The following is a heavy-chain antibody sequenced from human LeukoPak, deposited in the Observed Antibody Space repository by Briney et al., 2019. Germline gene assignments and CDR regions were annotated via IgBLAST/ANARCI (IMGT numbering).Heavy chain of an antibody. J-gene: IGHJ4*02. CDR2: IYHSGST. CDR3: ARYYYDSSGYQIDY. V-gene: IGHV4-30-2*02. CDR1: GGSISSGGYS. Sequence: SETLSLTCAVSGGSISSGGYSWSWIRQPPGKGLEWIGYIYHSGSTYYNPSLKSRVTISVDRSKNQFSLKLTSVTAADTAVYYCARYYYDSSGYQIDYWGQGTLVTVSS. D-gene: IGHD3-22*01.